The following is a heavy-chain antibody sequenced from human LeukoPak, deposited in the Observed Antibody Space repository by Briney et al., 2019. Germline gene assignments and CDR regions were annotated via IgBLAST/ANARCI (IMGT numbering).Heavy chain of an antibody. J-gene: IGHJ4*02. CDR1: GGSISSYY. CDR3: ARGQDDSVDY. Sequence: SETLSLTCTVSGGSISSYYWSWIRQPPGKGLEWIGYIYYSGSTNYNPSLKSRVTISVDTSKNQFSLKLSSVTAADTAVYYCARGQDDSVDYWGQGTLATVSS. D-gene: IGHD3-22*01. V-gene: IGHV4-59*01. CDR2: IYYSGST.